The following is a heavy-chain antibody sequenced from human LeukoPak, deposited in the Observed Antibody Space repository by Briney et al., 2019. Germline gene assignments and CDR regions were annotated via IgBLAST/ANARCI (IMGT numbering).Heavy chain of an antibody. CDR2: ISAYNGNT. Sequence: ASVKVSCKASGYTFTSYGISWVRQAPGQGLEWIGWISAYNGNTNYAQKLQGRVTMTTDTSTSTAYMELRSLRSDDTAVYYCARDRWGRDIVVVPAAIFSSLFDYWGQGTLVTVSS. CDR1: GYTFTSYG. D-gene: IGHD2-2*02. CDR3: ARDRWGRDIVVVPAAIFSSLFDY. V-gene: IGHV1-18*01. J-gene: IGHJ4*02.